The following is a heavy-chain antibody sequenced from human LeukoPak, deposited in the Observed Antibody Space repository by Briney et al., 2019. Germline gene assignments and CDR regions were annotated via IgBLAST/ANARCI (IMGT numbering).Heavy chain of an antibody. V-gene: IGHV4-39*01. Sequence: SETLSLTCTVSGGSISSSSYYWGWIRQPPGKGLEWIGTIYYSGSTYYNPSLKSRVTISVYTYKNQFSLKLSSVTAADTSVHYWARVPGGAPNWFDPWGQGPLVTVPS. CDR1: GGSISSSSYY. CDR3: ARVPGGAPNWFDP. CDR2: IYYSGST. J-gene: IGHJ5*02. D-gene: IGHD1-1*01.